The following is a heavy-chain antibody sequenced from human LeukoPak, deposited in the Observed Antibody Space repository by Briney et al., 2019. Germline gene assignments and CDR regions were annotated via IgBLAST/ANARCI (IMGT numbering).Heavy chain of an antibody. Sequence: PSETLSLTCTVSGGSISSYYWSWIRQPPGKGLEWIGYIYYSGSTNYNPSLKSRVTISVDTSKNQFSLKLSSVTAADTAVYYCARGSSGGDFWSGYHKTYFDYWGQGTLVTVSS. D-gene: IGHD3-3*01. V-gene: IGHV4-59*01. CDR2: IYYSGST. J-gene: IGHJ4*02. CDR3: ARGSSGGDFWSGYHKTYFDY. CDR1: GGSISSYY.